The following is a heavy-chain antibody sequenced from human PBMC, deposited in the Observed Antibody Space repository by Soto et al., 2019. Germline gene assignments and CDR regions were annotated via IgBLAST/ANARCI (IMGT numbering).Heavy chain of an antibody. D-gene: IGHD1-1*01. V-gene: IGHV3-30-3*01. J-gene: IGHJ2*01. CDR1: EFTFSSYA. CDR3: ARDGIDWYFDL. Sequence: VQLVESGGGVVQPGRSLRLSCAASEFTFSSYAIHWVRQAPGKGLEWVAVISYDGSNKYNADSVKGRFTISRDNSKNTLYLQMNSLRAEDTAVYYCARDGIDWYFDLWGRGTLVTVSS. CDR2: ISYDGSNK.